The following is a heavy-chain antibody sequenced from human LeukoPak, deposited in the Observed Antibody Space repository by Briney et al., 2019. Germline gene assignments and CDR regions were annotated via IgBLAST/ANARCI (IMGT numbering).Heavy chain of an antibody. CDR3: ARDRAVGAPFDY. J-gene: IGHJ4*02. CDR1: GFTSSSYG. D-gene: IGHD1-26*01. V-gene: IGHV3-21*01. CDR2: ISSDSSYM. Sequence: GGSLRLSCAASGFTSSSYGINWVRQAPGKGLEWVSSISSDSSYMFYADSVKGRFTISRDNARKSLYLQMNGLRVEDTAVYYCARDRAVGAPFDYWGQGTLVTVSS.